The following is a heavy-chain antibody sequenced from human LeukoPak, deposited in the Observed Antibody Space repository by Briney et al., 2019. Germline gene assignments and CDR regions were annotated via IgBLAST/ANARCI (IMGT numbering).Heavy chain of an antibody. D-gene: IGHD1-26*01. J-gene: IGHJ4*02. CDR3: ARGAAGYVGASSFDY. V-gene: IGHV3-21*01. CDR1: GFTFSSYS. Sequence: GGSLRLSCAASGFTFSSYSMNWVRQAPGKGLEWVSSISSSTTYISYADSVKGRFTISRDNAKNSLYLQMNSLRAEDTAVYYCARGAAGYVGASSFDYWGQGTLVTVSS. CDR2: ISSSTTYI.